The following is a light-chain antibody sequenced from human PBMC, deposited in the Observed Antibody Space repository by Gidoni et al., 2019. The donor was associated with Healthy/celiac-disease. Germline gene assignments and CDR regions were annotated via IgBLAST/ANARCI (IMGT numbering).Light chain of an antibody. CDR3: QQSYSTPPWT. CDR2: AAS. Sequence: DIKMTQAPSSLSASVGDRVTITCRASQSIISYFNWSQQQPGKAPKLLIYAASSLQRGVPSRFRGSGSGTDFTLTLSSLQPDDFATYSCQQSYSTPPWTFGQGTQVEIK. V-gene: IGKV1-39*01. CDR1: QSIISY. J-gene: IGKJ1*01.